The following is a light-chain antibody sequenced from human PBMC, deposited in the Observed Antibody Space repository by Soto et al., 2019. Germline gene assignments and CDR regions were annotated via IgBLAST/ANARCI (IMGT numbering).Light chain of an antibody. CDR2: GAS. J-gene: IGKJ1*01. V-gene: IGKV3-20*01. CDR3: QQYGSSPWT. Sequence: IVLPQSPGTLSLSPGERATLSCRASQSVSSNLAWYQQKPGQAPRLLIYGASSRATGIPDRFSGSGSGTDFTLTISRLEPEDFAVYYCQQYGSSPWTFGQGTKVDNK. CDR1: QSVSSN.